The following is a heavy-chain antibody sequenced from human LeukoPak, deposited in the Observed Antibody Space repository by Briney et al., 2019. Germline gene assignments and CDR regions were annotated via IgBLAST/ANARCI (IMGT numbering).Heavy chain of an antibody. J-gene: IGHJ5*02. D-gene: IGHD4-17*01. V-gene: IGHV3-74*01. CDR3: ARDAYTTTSNWLDH. CDR1: GFTLNKYW. Sequence: GGSLRLSCAASGFTLNKYWMHWVRQAPGKGLVWVSRITGDGSDIAYADSVKGRFTVSRDDAKNTLFLQMTSLRVEDTAIYYCARDAYTTTSNWLDHWGQGTLVTVSS. CDR2: ITGDGSDI.